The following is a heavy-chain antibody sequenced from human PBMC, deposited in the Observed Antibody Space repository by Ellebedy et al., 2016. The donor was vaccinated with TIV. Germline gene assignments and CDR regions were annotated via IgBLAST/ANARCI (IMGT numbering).Heavy chain of an antibody. CDR3: ARRGPAAAPYYMDV. CDR1: GFTLGNYE. Sequence: GGSLRLSXAASGFTLGNYEMTWVRQAPGQGLQWVAIIRTNSYNTLYADSVKGRFTISRDDSKKTLYLQMNSLRAEDTAVYYCARRGPAAAPYYMDVWGKGTTVIVSS. CDR2: IRTNSYNT. J-gene: IGHJ6*03. V-gene: IGHV3-23*01. D-gene: IGHD6-13*01.